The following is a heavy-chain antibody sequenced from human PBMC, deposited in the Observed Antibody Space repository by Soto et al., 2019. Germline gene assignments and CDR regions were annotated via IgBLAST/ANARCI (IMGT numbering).Heavy chain of an antibody. D-gene: IGHD6-13*01. Sequence: PSETLSLTCTVSGGSISSGGYYWSWIRQHPGKGLEWIGYIYYSGSTYYNPSLKSRVTISVDTSKNQFSLKLSSVTAADTAVYYCARDEAAAGMIDYWGQGTLVTVSS. CDR1: GGSISSGGYY. J-gene: IGHJ4*02. CDR2: IYYSGST. CDR3: ARDEAAAGMIDY. V-gene: IGHV4-31*03.